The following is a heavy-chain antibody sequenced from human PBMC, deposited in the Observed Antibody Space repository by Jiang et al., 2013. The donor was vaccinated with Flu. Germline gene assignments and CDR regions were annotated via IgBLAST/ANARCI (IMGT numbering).Heavy chain of an antibody. CDR1: GGSISSGGYY. Sequence: SGLVKPSQTLSLTCTVSGGSISSGGYYWSWVRQPPGKGLEWIGEIYHSGSTNYNPSLKSRVTISVDKSKNQFSLKLSSVTAADTAVYYCARDQSPGWFDPWGQGTLVTVSS. J-gene: IGHJ5*02. CDR2: IYHSGST. CDR3: ARDQSPGWFDP. D-gene: IGHD2-2*01. V-gene: IGHV4-30-2*01.